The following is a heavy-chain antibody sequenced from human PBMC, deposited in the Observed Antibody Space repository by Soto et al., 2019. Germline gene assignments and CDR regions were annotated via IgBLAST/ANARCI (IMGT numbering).Heavy chain of an antibody. CDR2: IYHSGST. D-gene: IGHD2-21*01. V-gene: IGHV4-38-2*01. CDR3: ARGCGPGRGWVEP. Sequence: QVQLQESGPGLVKPSETLSLTCAVSGYSISSGYYWGWIRQPPGKGLEWIGSIYHSGSTYYNPSLKSRVTISVDTSQNQFSLELSSVAGADTAVYYCARGCGPGRGWVEPLGQGNLGNVSS. CDR1: GYSISSGYY. J-gene: IGHJ5*02.